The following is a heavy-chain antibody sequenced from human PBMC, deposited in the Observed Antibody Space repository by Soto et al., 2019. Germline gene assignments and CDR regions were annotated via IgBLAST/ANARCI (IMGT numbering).Heavy chain of an antibody. CDR3: AREGPVTEDMNWFDP. Sequence: QVQLQESGPGLVKPSQTLSLTCTVSGGSISSGDYYWSWIRQPPGKGLEWIGYIYYSGSTYYNPSLKSRVTISVDTSKNQFSLKLSSVTAADTAVYYCAREGPVTEDMNWFDPWGQGTLVNVSS. CDR2: IYYSGST. V-gene: IGHV4-30-4*01. CDR1: GGSISSGDYY. D-gene: IGHD7-27*01. J-gene: IGHJ5*02.